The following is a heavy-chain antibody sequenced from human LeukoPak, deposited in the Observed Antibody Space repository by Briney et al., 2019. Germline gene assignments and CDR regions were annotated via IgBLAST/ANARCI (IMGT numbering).Heavy chain of an antibody. CDR2: IYYSGST. D-gene: IGHD3-22*01. J-gene: IGHJ4*02. CDR1: GGSISSYY. Sequence: SETLSLTCTVSGGSISSYYWSWLRQPPGKGLEWIGYIYYSGSTNYNPSLKSRVTISVDTSKNQFSLKLSSVTAADTAVYYCARVSGEYHYDKNKFQLDYWGQGTLVTVSS. CDR3: ARVSGEYHYDKNKFQLDY. V-gene: IGHV4-59*01.